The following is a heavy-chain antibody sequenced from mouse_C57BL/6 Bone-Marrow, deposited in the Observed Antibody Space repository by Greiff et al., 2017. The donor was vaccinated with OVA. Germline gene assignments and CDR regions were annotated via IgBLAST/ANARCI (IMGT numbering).Heavy chain of an antibody. CDR3: ARDYYGSSYEDYYAMDY. V-gene: IGHV5-17*01. Sequence: EVQLQESGGGLVKPGGSLKLSCAASGFTFSDYGMHWVRQAPEKGLEWVAYISSGSSTIYYADTVKGRFTISRDNAKNTLFLQMTSLRSEDTAMYYCARDYYGSSYEDYYAMDYWGQGTSVTVSS. J-gene: IGHJ4*01. D-gene: IGHD1-1*01. CDR2: ISSGSSTI. CDR1: GFTFSDYG.